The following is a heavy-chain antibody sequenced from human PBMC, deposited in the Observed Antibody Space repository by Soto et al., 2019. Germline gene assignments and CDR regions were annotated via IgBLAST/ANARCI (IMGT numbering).Heavy chain of an antibody. CDR3: ARDLKVTTTQTIHYYYGMDV. CDR1: GFTFSSYS. Sequence: SGGSLRLSCAASGFTFSSYSMNWVRQAPGKGLEWVSYISSSSSTIYYADSVKGRFTISRDNAKNSLYLQMNSLRDEDTAVYYCARDLKVTTTQTIHYYYGMDVWGQGTTVTVSS. CDR2: ISSSSSTI. D-gene: IGHD2-15*01. V-gene: IGHV3-48*02. J-gene: IGHJ6*02.